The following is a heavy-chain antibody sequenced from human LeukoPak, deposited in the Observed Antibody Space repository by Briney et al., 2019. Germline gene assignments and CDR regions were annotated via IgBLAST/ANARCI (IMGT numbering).Heavy chain of an antibody. CDR1: GGTFSSYA. CDR2: MNPNSGNT. CDR3: ARGFSPITIFVQYYMDV. D-gene: IGHD3-3*01. J-gene: IGHJ6*03. V-gene: IGHV1-8*02. Sequence: GASVKVSCKASGGTFSSYAISWVRQATGQGLEWMGWMNPNSGNTGYAQKFQGRVTMTRNTSISTAYMELSSLRSEDTAVYYCARGFSPITIFVQYYMDVWGKGTTVTVSS.